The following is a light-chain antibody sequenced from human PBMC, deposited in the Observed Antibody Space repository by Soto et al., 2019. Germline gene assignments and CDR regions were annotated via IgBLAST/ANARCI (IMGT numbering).Light chain of an antibody. CDR3: QQYNDWPPWK. V-gene: IGKV3-15*01. J-gene: IGKJ1*01. CDR2: STS. CDR1: QSVTSS. Sequence: EIVLTQSPGTLSLSPGERATLSCRASQSVTSSLAWYQQKPGQAPRLLIYSTSTRATGIPARFSGSGSGTEFTLTISSLQSEDFAVYYCQQYNDWPPWKFGQGTRWIS.